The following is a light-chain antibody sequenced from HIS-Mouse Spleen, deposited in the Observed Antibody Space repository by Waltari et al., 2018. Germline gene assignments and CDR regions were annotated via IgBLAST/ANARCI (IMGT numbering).Light chain of an antibody. CDR3: QVWDSSSDHVV. V-gene: IGLV3-21*03. Sequence: SYVLTQPPSVSVAPGKTARITCGGKNIGSKSVQWYQKKPGQAPELVVYDDSDRPSGIPERFSGSNSGNTATLTISRVEAGDEADYYCQVWDSSSDHVVFGGGTKLTVL. CDR1: NIGSKS. J-gene: IGLJ2*01. CDR2: DDS.